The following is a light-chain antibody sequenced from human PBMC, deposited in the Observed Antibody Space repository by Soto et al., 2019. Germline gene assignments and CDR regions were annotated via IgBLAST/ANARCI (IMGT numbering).Light chain of an antibody. Sequence: DIQMTQPPSSLSASVGDRVTITCQASQDISNYLNWYQQKPGKAPKPLIYDASNLETGVPSRFSGSGSGTDFTFTISSLQPEDIATYYCQQYDNLPLTFGGGTKVDIK. CDR3: QQYDNLPLT. CDR1: QDISNY. CDR2: DAS. V-gene: IGKV1-33*01. J-gene: IGKJ4*01.